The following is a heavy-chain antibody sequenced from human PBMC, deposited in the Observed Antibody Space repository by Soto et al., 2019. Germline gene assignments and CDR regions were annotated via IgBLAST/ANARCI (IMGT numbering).Heavy chain of an antibody. CDR3: ASARIKYKWSDALDY. CDR1: GFTFSSYA. D-gene: IGHD1-20*01. Sequence: PGGSLRLSCAASGFTFSSYAMHWVRQAPGKGLEWVAVISYDGSNKYYADSVKGRFTISRDNSKDTLYLQMNSLRAEDTAVYYCASARIKYKWSDALDYWGQGTLVTVSS. CDR2: ISYDGSNK. V-gene: IGHV3-30-3*01. J-gene: IGHJ4*02.